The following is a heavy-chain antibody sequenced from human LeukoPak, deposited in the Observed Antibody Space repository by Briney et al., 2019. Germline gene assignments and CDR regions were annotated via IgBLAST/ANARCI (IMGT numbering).Heavy chain of an antibody. CDR2: ISSSSSTI. V-gene: IGHV3-48*04. Sequence: GESLRLSCAASGFTFSTYSMNWVRQAPGKGLEWVSYISSSSSTIYYADSVKGRFTISRDNAKNSLYLQMNSLRAEDTAVYYCTRDGTTLTPEEFDYWGQGTLVTVFS. CDR3: TRDGTTLTPEEFDY. D-gene: IGHD4-11*01. CDR1: GFTFSTYS. J-gene: IGHJ4*02.